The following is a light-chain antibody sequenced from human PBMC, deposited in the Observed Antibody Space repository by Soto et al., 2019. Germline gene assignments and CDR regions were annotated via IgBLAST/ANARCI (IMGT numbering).Light chain of an antibody. J-gene: IGLJ2*01. Sequence: QSVMTQPASVSGSPGRSITISCTGTSSDVGGYNYVSWYQQHPGKAPKLMIYDVSNRPSGVSNRFSGSKSGNTASLTISGLQAEDEAEYYCSSYTSSSTVVFGGGTKLTVL. CDR3: SSYTSSSTVV. CDR2: DVS. CDR1: SSDVGGYNY. V-gene: IGLV2-14*01.